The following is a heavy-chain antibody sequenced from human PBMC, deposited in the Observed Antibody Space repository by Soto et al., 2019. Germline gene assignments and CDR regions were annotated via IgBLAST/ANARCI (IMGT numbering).Heavy chain of an antibody. CDR2: IIPIFGTA. CDR3: ARERATYHYFYGMDV. D-gene: IGHD1-26*01. Sequence: ASVKVSCKASGGSFSSYAISWVRQAPGQGLEWMGGIIPIFGTANYAQKFQGRVAITADESTSTAYMELSSLRSEDTAVYYCARERATYHYFYGMDVWGQGTTVTV. CDR1: GGSFSSYA. J-gene: IGHJ6*02. V-gene: IGHV1-69*13.